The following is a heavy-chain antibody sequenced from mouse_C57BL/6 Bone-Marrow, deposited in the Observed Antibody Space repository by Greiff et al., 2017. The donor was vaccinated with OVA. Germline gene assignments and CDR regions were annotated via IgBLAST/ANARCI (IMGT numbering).Heavy chain of an antibody. CDR3: AKDLLWYY. V-gene: IGHV1-15*01. Sequence: QVQLQQSGAELVRPGASVTLSCKASGYTFTDYEMHWVKQTPVHGLEWIGAIDPETGGTAYNQKFKSKATLTVDKSSSTAYMQLSSLTSEDSAVYYCAKDLLWYYWGQGTTLTVSS. CDR2: IDPETGGT. CDR1: GYTFTDYE. D-gene: IGHD2-1*01. J-gene: IGHJ2*01.